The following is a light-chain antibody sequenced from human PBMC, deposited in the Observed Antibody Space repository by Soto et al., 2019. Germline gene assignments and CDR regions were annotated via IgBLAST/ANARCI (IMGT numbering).Light chain of an antibody. J-gene: IGKJ1*01. V-gene: IGKV3-15*01. CDR3: QEYNTWPWT. CDR2: GAS. CDR1: QSVNSN. Sequence: IGSRQSPRTLSLSAGERATLSCRASQSVNSNLAWYQQKLGQAPRVLIYGASTRATGIPDRFSGSGSGTEFILTISSLQSEDFAVYYCQEYNTWPWTFGQGTKVDIK.